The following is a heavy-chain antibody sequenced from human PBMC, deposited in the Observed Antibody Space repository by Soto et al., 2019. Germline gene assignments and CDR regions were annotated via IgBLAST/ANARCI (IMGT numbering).Heavy chain of an antibody. J-gene: IGHJ4*02. D-gene: IGHD6-13*01. V-gene: IGHV1-69*01. CDR2: IIPLFGTL. Sequence: QVKLVQSGTEVKRPGSSVKVSCKASGGTFSNYGLSWVRQAXGHGLQWMGGIIPLFGTLHNAREFQDRVTITADQSTGTASMDLRSLTYDDTAVYFCATTPFNMASAGSYYFDSWGQGILVTVSS. CDR3: ATTPFNMASAGSYYFDS. CDR1: GGTFSNYG.